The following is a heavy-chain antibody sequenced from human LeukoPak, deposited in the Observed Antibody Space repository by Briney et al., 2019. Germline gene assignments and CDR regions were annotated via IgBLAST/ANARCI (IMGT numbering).Heavy chain of an antibody. J-gene: IGHJ5*02. D-gene: IGHD1-26*01. V-gene: IGHV4-4*09. CDR2: VHSNGYT. CDR3: TKREGPMSGSYDYFDP. CDR1: GGSISGYY. Sequence: SETLSLTCTVSGGSISGYYWSWIRQPPGQGLEWIAYVHSNGYTNYNPSLKSRVTISVDTSKNQFSLKVTSVTAADTAMYYCTKREGPMSGSYDYFDPWGQGTLVTVS.